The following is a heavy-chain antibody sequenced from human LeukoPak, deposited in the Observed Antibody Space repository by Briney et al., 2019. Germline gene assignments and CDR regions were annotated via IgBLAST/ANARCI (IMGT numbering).Heavy chain of an antibody. CDR1: GYTFTSYD. V-gene: IGHV1-8*01. D-gene: IGHD2-2*01. CDR2: MNPNSGNT. Sequence: ASVKVSCKASGYTFTSYDINWVRQATGQGLEWVGWMNPNSGNTDYAQKFQGRVTMTRNTSITTAYMELSSLRSEDTAVHYCARAQRYCGSTSCYAPVAFWGQGTLVTVSS. J-gene: IGHJ4*02. CDR3: ARAQRYCGSTSCYAPVAF.